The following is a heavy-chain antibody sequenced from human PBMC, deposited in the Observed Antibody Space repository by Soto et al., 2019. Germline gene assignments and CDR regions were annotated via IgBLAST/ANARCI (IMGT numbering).Heavy chain of an antibody. J-gene: IGHJ4*02. Sequence: EVQLVESGEGLVQPGGSLRLSCAASGFTFSSYWMHWVRQAPGKGLVWVSRLNSDGSSTSYADSVKGRFTISRDNAKNTLYLQMNSLRAEDTDVYYCVRTSLVVAAATREDYWGQGTLVTVSS. CDR1: GFTFSSYW. CDR2: LNSDGSST. V-gene: IGHV3-74*01. CDR3: VRTSLVVAAATREDY. D-gene: IGHD2-15*01.